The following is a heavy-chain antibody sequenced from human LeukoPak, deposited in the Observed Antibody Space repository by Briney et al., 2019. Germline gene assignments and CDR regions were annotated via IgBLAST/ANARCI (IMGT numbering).Heavy chain of an antibody. CDR1: GFSFSNYA. V-gene: IGHV3-23*05. Sequence: GGSLRLSCVPSGFSFSNYAMSWVRQAPGKGLEWVSAIHTSGGTCYADSVKGRFTISRDTSKNTLYLQINSLRVEDTAVYYCIVFGDSNHWGQGTLVTVSS. J-gene: IGHJ5*02. CDR2: IHTSGGT. CDR3: IVFGDSNH. D-gene: IGHD4-17*01.